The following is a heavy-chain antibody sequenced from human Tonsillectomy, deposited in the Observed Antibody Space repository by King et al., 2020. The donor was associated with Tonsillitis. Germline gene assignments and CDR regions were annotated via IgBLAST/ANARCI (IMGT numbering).Heavy chain of an antibody. J-gene: IGHJ4*02. CDR1: GFTFSDSY. Sequence: VQLVESGGTLVRPGGSLRLSCAVSGFTFSDSYMSWIRQAPGKGLEWVSYMSTRGSTISYADSVKGRFTISRDNAKNSLYLQMNSLRAEDTAVYYCARVAGEYFDHWGQGPLVTVAS. V-gene: IGHV3-11*01. CDR3: ARVAGEYFDH. D-gene: IGHD2-21*01. CDR2: MSTRGSTI.